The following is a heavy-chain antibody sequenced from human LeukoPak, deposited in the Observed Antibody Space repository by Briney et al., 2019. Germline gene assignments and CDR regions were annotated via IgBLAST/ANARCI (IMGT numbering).Heavy chain of an antibody. CDR3: ARGGRDYSYNYFHMDV. CDR2: FDPEDGET. CDR1: GYTLTELS. J-gene: IGHJ6*03. V-gene: IGHV1-24*01. D-gene: IGHD5-24*01. Sequence: ASVKVSCKVSGYTLTELSMHWVRQAPGKGLEWMGGFDPEDGETIYAQKFQGRVTMTEDTSTDTAYMELSSLRSDDTALYYCARGGRDYSYNYFHMDVWGKGTTVTVSS.